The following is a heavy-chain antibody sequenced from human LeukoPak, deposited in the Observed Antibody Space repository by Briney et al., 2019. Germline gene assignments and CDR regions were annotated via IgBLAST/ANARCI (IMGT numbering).Heavy chain of an antibody. CDR2: ISYDGSNK. Sequence: GGSLRLSCAASGFTFSSYAMHWVRQAPGKGLEWVAVISYDGSNKYYADSVKGRFTISRDNSKNTLYLQMNSLRAEDTAVYYCARAQAVATRRGIWAFDIWGQGTMVTVSS. CDR1: GFTFSSYA. J-gene: IGHJ3*02. CDR3: ARAQAVATRRGIWAFDI. D-gene: IGHD5-12*01. V-gene: IGHV3-30*04.